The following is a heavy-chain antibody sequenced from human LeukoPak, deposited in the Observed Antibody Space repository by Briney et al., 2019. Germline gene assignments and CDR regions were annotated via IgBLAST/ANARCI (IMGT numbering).Heavy chain of an antibody. CDR2: IYHSGST. CDR1: GGSISSYY. Sequence: PSETLSLTCTVSGGSISSYYWSWIRQPPGKGLEWIGYIYHSGSTYYNPSLKSRVTISVDRSKNQFSLKLSSVTAADTAVYYCARLIRITMVRGVMGAFDIWGQGTMVTVSS. CDR3: ARLIRITMVRGVMGAFDI. D-gene: IGHD3-10*01. J-gene: IGHJ3*02. V-gene: IGHV4-59*12.